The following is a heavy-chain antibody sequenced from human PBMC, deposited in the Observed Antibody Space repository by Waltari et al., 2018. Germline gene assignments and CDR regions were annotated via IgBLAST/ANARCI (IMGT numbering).Heavy chain of an antibody. V-gene: IGHV3-9*01. Sequence: EVQLVTSGGGLVQPGRSLRLACVGSGLRFDDYAMYWVRKRPGKGLEWLAGIGWNSGAIGYADSVRGRFSTYRDNARKSLYLQMGRLRPEDTALYYCVKGGWGFGAFYEQHWGQGIQVTVSS. CDR1: GLRFDDYA. J-gene: IGHJ4*02. CDR3: VKGGWGFGAFYEQH. CDR2: IGWNSGAI. D-gene: IGHD3-10*01.